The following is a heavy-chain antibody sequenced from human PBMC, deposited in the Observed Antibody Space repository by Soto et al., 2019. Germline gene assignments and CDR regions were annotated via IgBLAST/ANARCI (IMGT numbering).Heavy chain of an antibody. D-gene: IGHD6-6*01. CDR3: ARLSARRNYYYYYGMDV. V-gene: IGHV1-69*13. CDR2: IIPIFGTA. J-gene: IGHJ6*02. Sequence: SSVKVSCKASGGTFSSYAISWVRQAPGQGLEWMGGIIPIFGTANYAQKFQGRVTITADESTSTAYMELSSLRSEDTAVYYCARLSARRNYYYYYGMDVWGQGTTVTVS. CDR1: GGTFSSYA.